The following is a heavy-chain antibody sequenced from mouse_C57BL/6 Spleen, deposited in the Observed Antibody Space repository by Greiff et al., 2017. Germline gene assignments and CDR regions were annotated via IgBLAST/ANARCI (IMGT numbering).Heavy chain of an antibody. CDR1: GFTFSSYG. Sequence: EVKLMESGGDLVKPGGSLKLSCAASGFTFSSYGMSWVRQTPDKRLEWVATISSGGSYTYYPDSVKGRFTISRDNATNTLYLQMSSLKSDDTAMYYCARHWRMDYWGQGTSVTVSS. CDR2: ISSGGSYT. V-gene: IGHV5-6*01. CDR3: ARHWRMDY. J-gene: IGHJ4*01.